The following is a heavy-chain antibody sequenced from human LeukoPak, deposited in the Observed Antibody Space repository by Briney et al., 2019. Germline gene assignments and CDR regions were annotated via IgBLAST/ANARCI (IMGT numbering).Heavy chain of an antibody. V-gene: IGHV1-46*01. J-gene: IGHJ6*03. D-gene: IGHD2-15*01. CDR2: INPSGGST. CDR1: GYTFTSYY. Sequence: ASVKVSCKASGYTFTSYYMHWVRQAPGQGLEWMGIINPSGGSTSYAQKFQGRVTMTRDTSTSTVYMELSSLRSEDTAVYYCARDHCSGGSCYWGYYYYYMDVWGKGTTVTISS. CDR3: ARDHCSGGSCYWGYYYYYMDV.